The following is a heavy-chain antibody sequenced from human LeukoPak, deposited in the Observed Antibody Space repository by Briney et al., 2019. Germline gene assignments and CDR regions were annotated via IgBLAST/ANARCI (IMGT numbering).Heavy chain of an antibody. V-gene: IGHV3-23*01. D-gene: IGHD3-3*01. CDR3: AKAPDYDFWSGYREYYFDY. J-gene: IGHJ4*02. CDR2: ISGSGGST. CDR1: GFTFSSYA. Sequence: PGGSLILSCAASGFTFSSYAVSWVRQAPGKGLEWVSAISGSGGSTSYADSVKGRFTISRDNSKNTLYLQMNSLRAEDTAVYYCAKAPDYDFWSGYREYYFDYWGQGTLVTVSS.